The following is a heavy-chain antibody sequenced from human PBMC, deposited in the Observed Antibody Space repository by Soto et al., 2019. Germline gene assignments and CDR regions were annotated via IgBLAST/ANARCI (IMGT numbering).Heavy chain of an antibody. Sequence: GGSLRLSCAASGFTFSSYAMPWVRQAPGKGLEWVSAISGSGGSTYYADSVKGRFTISRDNSKNTLYLQMNSLRAEDTAVYYCAKPRGITMVRGVISEGRYFDYWGQGTLVTVSS. D-gene: IGHD3-10*01. V-gene: IGHV3-23*01. CDR2: ISGSGGST. CDR1: GFTFSSYA. J-gene: IGHJ4*02. CDR3: AKPRGITMVRGVISEGRYFDY.